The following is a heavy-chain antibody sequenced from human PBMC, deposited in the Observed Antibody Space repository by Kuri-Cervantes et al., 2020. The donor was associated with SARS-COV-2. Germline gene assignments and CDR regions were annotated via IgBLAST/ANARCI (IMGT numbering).Heavy chain of an antibody. V-gene: IGHV3-53*01. Sequence: GESLKISCAASGFTVSSNCMSWVRQAPGKGLEWVSVIYSGGSTYYADSVKGRFTISRDNSKNTLYLQMNSLRAEDTAVYYCARGGGWQPLDYWGQGTLVTVSS. CDR2: IYSGGST. J-gene: IGHJ4*02. D-gene: IGHD2-15*01. CDR3: ARGGGWQPLDY. CDR1: GFTVSSNC.